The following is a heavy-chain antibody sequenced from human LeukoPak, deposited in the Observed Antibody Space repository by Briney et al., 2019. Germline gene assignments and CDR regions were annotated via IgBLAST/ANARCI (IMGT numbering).Heavy chain of an antibody. CDR1: GGSFSGYY. V-gene: IGHV4-34*01. D-gene: IGHD6-19*01. Sequence: SETLSLTCAVYGGSFSGYYWSWIRQPPGKGLEWIGEINHSGSTNYNPSLKSRVTISVDTSKNQFSLKLSSVTAANTAVYFCARGASVAGTFDYWGQGTLVTVSS. CDR3: ARGASVAGTFDY. J-gene: IGHJ4*02. CDR2: INHSGST.